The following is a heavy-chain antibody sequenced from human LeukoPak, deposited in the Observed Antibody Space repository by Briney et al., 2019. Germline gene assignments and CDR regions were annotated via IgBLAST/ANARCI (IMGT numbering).Heavy chain of an antibody. V-gene: IGHV4-61*02. CDR2: IYTSGSA. J-gene: IGHJ3*02. CDR1: GVSISSGSYY. D-gene: IGHD3-22*01. CDR3: ARARTMIVVVPGDSDAFDI. Sequence: SQTLSRTSTVSGVSISSGSYYWRSIRQPAGKVLERIGRIYTSGSANNHPSLNTRVTISVDTSQNQFSLKLSSVTAADTAVYYCARARTMIVVVPGDSDAFDIWGQGTMVTVSS.